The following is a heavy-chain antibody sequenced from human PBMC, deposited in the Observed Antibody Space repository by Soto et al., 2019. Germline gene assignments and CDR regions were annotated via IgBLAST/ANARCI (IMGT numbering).Heavy chain of an antibody. Sequence: PSETLSLTCAVSGGSISSGGYSWSWIRQPPGKGLEWIGYIYHSGSTYYNPSLKSRVTISVDRSKNQFSLKLSSVTAADTAVYYCARGFGHLKNSGDAFDIWGQGTMVTVSS. CDR3: ARGFGHLKNSGDAFDI. J-gene: IGHJ3*02. CDR2: IYHSGST. CDR1: GGSISSGGYS. D-gene: IGHD3-10*01. V-gene: IGHV4-30-2*01.